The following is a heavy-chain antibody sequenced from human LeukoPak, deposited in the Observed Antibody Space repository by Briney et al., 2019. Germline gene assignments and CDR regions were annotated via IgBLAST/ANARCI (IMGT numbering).Heavy chain of an antibody. CDR3: ARHGNYYDTSQSDP. Sequence: SETLSLTCAVYGGSFSGYYWSWIRQPPRKGLEWIGSVYHSGSTYYNPSLKSRVTISVDTSKNQFSLKLSSVTAADTAVYYCARHGNYYDTSQSDPWGQGTLVTVSS. CDR2: VYHSGST. D-gene: IGHD3-22*01. CDR1: GGSFSGYY. V-gene: IGHV4-34*01. J-gene: IGHJ5*02.